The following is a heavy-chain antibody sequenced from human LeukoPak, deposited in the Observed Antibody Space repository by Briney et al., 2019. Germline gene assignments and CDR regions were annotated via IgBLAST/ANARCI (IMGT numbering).Heavy chain of an antibody. CDR3: AKDRSSGAVGFDF. CDR2: ISYDGSNT. D-gene: IGHD6-19*01. Sequence: GGSLRLSCAASGFTFSSYGMHWVRQAPGKGLEWMTFISYDGSNTYYADSVKGRFTISRDNSKNTLYLQMNSLGAEDTAVYYCAKDRSSGAVGFDFWGQGTLVTVSS. CDR1: GFTFSSYG. J-gene: IGHJ4*02. V-gene: IGHV3-30*18.